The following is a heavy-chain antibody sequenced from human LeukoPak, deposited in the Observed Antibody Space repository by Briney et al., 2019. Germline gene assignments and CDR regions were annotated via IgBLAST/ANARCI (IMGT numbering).Heavy chain of an antibody. V-gene: IGHV3-66*04. Sequence: GGSLRLSCAASAFTVSSNYMSWVRQAPGKGLEWVSVIYSGGSRYYTDSVKGRFTISRDNSKNTMYLQMNSLSGEDTAVYYCARHLYGDPNYYYYGMDVWGQGTTVTVSS. CDR1: AFTVSSNY. D-gene: IGHD4-17*01. CDR2: IYSGGSR. J-gene: IGHJ6*02. CDR3: ARHLYGDPNYYYYGMDV.